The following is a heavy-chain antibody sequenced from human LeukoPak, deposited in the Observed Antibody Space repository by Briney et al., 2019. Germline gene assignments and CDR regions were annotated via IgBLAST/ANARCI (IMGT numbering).Heavy chain of an antibody. CDR3: ARDRNSGWYVLPHHYYDY. CDR1: GYTFTSYA. V-gene: IGHV1-3*01. CDR2: INAGNGNT. Sequence: GASVKVSCKASGYTFTSYAMHWVRQAPGQRLEWMGWINAGNGNTKYSQKFQGRVTITRDTSASTAYMELSSLRSEDTAVYYCARDRNSGWYVLPHHYYDYWGQGTLVTVSS. D-gene: IGHD6-19*01. J-gene: IGHJ4*02.